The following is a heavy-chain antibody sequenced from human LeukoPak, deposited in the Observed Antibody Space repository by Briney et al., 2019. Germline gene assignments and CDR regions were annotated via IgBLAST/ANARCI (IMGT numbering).Heavy chain of an antibody. V-gene: IGHV5-51*01. CDR2: IYPGDSDT. CDR3: ARQYSSGWYGKGSYYFDY. D-gene: IGHD6-19*01. Sequence: GESLKISCKGSGYSFTSYWIGWVRQMPGKGLEWMGIIYPGDSDTRYSPSFQGQVTISADKSISTAYLQWSSLKASDTAMYYCARQYSSGWYGKGSYYFDYWGQGTLVTVSS. J-gene: IGHJ4*02. CDR1: GYSFTSYW.